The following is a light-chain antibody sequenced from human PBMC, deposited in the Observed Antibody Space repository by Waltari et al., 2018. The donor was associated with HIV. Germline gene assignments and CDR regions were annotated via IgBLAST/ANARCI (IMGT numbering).Light chain of an antibody. CDR1: QGITNA. CDR2: EAS. CDR3: QQFQTFPLT. J-gene: IGKJ4*01. V-gene: IGKV1-13*02. Sequence: AIQLPQSPSSLSASVGLRVTITCRTSQGITNAIAWYQQRPGKPPKILIYEASNLDSGVPSRFSGSGSGTDFTLTISSLQPEDFATYYCQQFQTFPLTFGGGTNIEIK.